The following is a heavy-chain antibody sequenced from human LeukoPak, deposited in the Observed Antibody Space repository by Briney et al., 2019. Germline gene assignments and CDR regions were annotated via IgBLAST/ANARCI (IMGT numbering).Heavy chain of an antibody. CDR2: ISYDGSNK. Sequence: GPLRLSCAASGFTFSSYAMHWFRQAPGKGLEWVAVISYDGSNKYYADSVKGRFTISRDNSKNTLYLQMNSLRAEDTAVYYCAREGSGRSLDYWGQGTLVTVSS. CDR1: GFTFSSYA. D-gene: IGHD3-10*01. CDR3: AREGSGRSLDY. J-gene: IGHJ4*02. V-gene: IGHV3-30-3*01.